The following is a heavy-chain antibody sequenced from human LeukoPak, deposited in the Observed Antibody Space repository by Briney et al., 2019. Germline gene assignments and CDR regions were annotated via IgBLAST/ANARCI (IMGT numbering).Heavy chain of an antibody. D-gene: IGHD6-13*01. CDR1: GFTFSNYA. J-gene: IGHJ1*01. CDR2: TGGSGSGT. Sequence: GGSLRLSCAASGFTFSNYAMSWFRQAPGKGLGWVSATGGSGSGTYYEDSVKGRFTISRDNSKNTLYLQMNSLRAADTAVYYCAKSPGLVAAGTPPQHWGQGTLVTVSS. CDR3: AKSPGLVAAGTPPQH. V-gene: IGHV3-23*01.